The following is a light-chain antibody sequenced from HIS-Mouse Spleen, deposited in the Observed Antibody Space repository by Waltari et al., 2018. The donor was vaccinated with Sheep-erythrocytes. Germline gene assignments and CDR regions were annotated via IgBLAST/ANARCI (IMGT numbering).Light chain of an antibody. V-gene: IGKV1-33*01. CDR2: DAP. J-gene: IGKJ3*01. CDR3: QQLNSYPFT. Sequence: DIQMTQSPSSLSASVGDRATITCQASQDISNYLNLYQQKPGKAPKLLTYDAPNLETGVPSRFSGSGSGTDFTFNISSLQPEDFATYYCQQLNSYPFTFGPGTKVDIK. CDR1: QDISNY.